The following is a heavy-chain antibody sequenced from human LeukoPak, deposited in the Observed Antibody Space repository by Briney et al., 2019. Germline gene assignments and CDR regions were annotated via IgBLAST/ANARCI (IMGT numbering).Heavy chain of an antibody. J-gene: IGHJ6*02. CDR3: ARTNYYDSSGYQGAGTYYYGMDV. CDR2: IIPILAIT. D-gene: IGHD3-22*01. Sequence: SVKVSCKASGGTFSSYGVSWVRQAPGQGLEWMGRIIPILAITNYAQKFQGRVTITADKSTGTAYMELNSLRSEDTAVYYCARTNYYDSSGYQGAGTYYYGMDVWGQGTTVTVSS. CDR1: GGTFSSYG. V-gene: IGHV1-69*04.